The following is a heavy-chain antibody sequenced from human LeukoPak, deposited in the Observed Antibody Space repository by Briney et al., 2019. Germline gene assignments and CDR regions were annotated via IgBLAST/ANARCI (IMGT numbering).Heavy chain of an antibody. V-gene: IGHV4-39*01. D-gene: IGHD6-19*01. CDR2: IYYSGST. Sequence: SETLSLTCTVSGGSISSSSYYWGWIRQPPGKGLEWIGSIYYSGSTYYNPSLKSRATISVDTSKNQFSLKLSSVTAADTAVYYCARLWGQWLVFDYWGQGTLVTVSS. CDR3: ARLWGQWLVFDY. J-gene: IGHJ4*02. CDR1: GGSISSSSYY.